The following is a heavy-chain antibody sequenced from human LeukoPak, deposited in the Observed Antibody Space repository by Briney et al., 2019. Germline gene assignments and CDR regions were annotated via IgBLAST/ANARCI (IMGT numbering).Heavy chain of an antibody. V-gene: IGHV3-49*03. CDR3: TRDPPTRY. J-gene: IGHJ4*02. CDR1: GFTFADYT. Sequence: GGSLRLSCSASGFTFADYTMTWIRQAPGKGLEWVAFIRNKVDGGTPEYAASVGGRFTASRDDSKSIAYLQMNSLTTEDTAVYYCTRDPPTRYWGQGTLVTVSS. D-gene: IGHD2-15*01. CDR2: IRNKVDGGTP.